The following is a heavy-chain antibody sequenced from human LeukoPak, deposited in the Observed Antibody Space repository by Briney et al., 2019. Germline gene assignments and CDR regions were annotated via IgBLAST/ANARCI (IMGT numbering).Heavy chain of an antibody. J-gene: IGHJ4*02. D-gene: IGHD6-13*01. CDR2: IYPGDSGT. V-gene: IGHV5-51*01. CDR3: ARQRIAGYYFDY. CDR1: GYSFTSYW. Sequence: PGESLKISCKGSGYSFTSYWIGWVRQMPGKGLEWMGIIYPGDSGTKYSPSLQDQVTISVDKSISTAYLQWSSLKASDSAMYYCARQRIAGYYFDYWGQGTLVTVSS.